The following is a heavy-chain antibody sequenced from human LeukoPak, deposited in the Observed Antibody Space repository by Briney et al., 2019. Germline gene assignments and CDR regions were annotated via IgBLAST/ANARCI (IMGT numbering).Heavy chain of an antibody. CDR2: VSGSGATT. CDR3: ARDAGRLPTSPTDS. CDR1: GFTFSNYA. V-gene: IGHV3-23*01. J-gene: IGHJ4*02. Sequence: PGGSLRLSCAASGFTFSNYAMRWVRQDPGKGLAWVSTVSGSGATTYYADSVKGRFTISRDNSKNTLYLQMSSLGVDDTAVYYCARDAGRLPTSPTDSWGQGSLVTVSP. D-gene: IGHD2-15*01.